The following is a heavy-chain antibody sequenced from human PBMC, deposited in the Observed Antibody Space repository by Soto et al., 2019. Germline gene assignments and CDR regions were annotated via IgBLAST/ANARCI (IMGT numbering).Heavy chain of an antibody. D-gene: IGHD2-8*01. CDR1: GYSFTDYH. CDR3: ARGHSTDCSNGVCSFFYNHEMDV. CDR2: INPKSGGT. V-gene: IGHV1-2*04. Sequence: ASVKVSCKASGYSFTDYHVHWVRQAPGQGLEWLGRINPKSGGTSTAQKFQGWVTMTRDTSINTAYMDLTRLRSDDTAVYYCARGHSTDCSNGVCSFFYNHEMDVWGQGTPI. J-gene: IGHJ6*02.